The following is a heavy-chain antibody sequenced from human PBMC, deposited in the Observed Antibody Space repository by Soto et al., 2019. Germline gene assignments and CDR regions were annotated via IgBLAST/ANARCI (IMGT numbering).Heavy chain of an antibody. CDR2: ISGSGGST. CDR3: ATGPAVAGTIDY. Sequence: GGSLRLSCAASGFTFSSYAMSWVRQAPGKGLEWVSAISGSGGSTYYADSVKGRFTISRDNSKNTLYLQMNSLRAEDTAVYYCATGPAVAGTIDYWSQGTLVTVSS. J-gene: IGHJ4*02. V-gene: IGHV3-23*01. D-gene: IGHD6-19*01. CDR1: GFTFSSYA.